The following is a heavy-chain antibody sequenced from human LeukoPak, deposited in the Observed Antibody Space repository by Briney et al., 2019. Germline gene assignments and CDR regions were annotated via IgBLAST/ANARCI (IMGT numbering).Heavy chain of an antibody. CDR2: INSDGSST. Sequence: GGSLRLSCAASGFTFSNYWMHWVRQAQGKGLVWVSRINSDGSSTSYADSVKGRFTISRDNAKNTLYLQMNSLRAEDTAVYYCARAYCSSTSCYKDASDYWGQGTLVTVSS. J-gene: IGHJ4*02. V-gene: IGHV3-74*01. CDR1: GFTFSNYW. CDR3: ARAYCSSTSCYKDASDY. D-gene: IGHD2-2*02.